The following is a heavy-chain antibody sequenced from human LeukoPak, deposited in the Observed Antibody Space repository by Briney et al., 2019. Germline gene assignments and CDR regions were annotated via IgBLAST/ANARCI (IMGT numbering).Heavy chain of an antibody. D-gene: IGHD2-2*02. CDR3: ARVPEGYCSSTSCYTSDY. CDR1: GYTFTGYY. J-gene: IGHJ4*02. V-gene: IGHV1-2*02. CDR2: IHPNSGGT. Sequence: ASVKVSCKASGYTFTGYYMHWVRQAPGQGLEWMGWIHPNSGGTNYAQKFQGRVTMTRDTSISTAYMELSRLRSDDTAVYYCARVPEGYCSSTSCYTSDYWGQGTLVTVSS.